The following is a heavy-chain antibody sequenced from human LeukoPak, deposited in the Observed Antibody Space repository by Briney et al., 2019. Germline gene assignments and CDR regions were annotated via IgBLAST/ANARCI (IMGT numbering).Heavy chain of an antibody. CDR3: AKDRTGTTGRDWLDP. CDR1: GFTFSSYA. Sequence: GGSLRLSCAASGFTFSSYAMTWVRQAPGKGLEWVSSISSSGGSTYYADSVRGRFTISRHNSKKTLYLQMNSLRAEDTAIYYCAKDRTGTTGRDWLDPWGQGTLVTVSS. J-gene: IGHJ5*02. CDR2: ISSSGGST. V-gene: IGHV3-23*01. D-gene: IGHD1-1*01.